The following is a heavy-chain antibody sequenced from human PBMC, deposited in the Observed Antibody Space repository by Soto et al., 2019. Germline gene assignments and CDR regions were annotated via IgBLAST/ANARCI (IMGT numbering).Heavy chain of an antibody. CDR3: AKRRGGDYASGGDDY. D-gene: IGHD3-10*01. Sequence: EVQLLESGGGLVQPGGSLRLSCAASGFTFSRYGMTWLRQTPGKGLEWVSCITSRSGSTYYADSVKGRFTISRDNSQNTLYLQMNSLRAEDTAVYYCAKRRGGDYASGGDDYWGQGTLVTVSS. V-gene: IGHV3-23*01. J-gene: IGHJ4*02. CDR2: ITSRSGST. CDR1: GFTFSRYG.